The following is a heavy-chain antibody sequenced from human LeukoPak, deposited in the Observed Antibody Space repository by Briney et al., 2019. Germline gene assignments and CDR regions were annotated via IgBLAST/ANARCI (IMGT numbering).Heavy chain of an antibody. Sequence: SETLSLTCAVYGGSFSGYYWSWIRQPPAKGLEWIGEINHSGSTNYNPSLKSRVTISVDTSKNQFSLKLSSVTAADTAVYYCAFNVLPPYYDFWSGYQRDVDYWGQGTLVTVSS. V-gene: IGHV4-34*01. CDR1: GGSFSGYY. J-gene: IGHJ4*02. CDR3: AFNVLPPYYDFWSGYQRDVDY. D-gene: IGHD3-3*01. CDR2: INHSGST.